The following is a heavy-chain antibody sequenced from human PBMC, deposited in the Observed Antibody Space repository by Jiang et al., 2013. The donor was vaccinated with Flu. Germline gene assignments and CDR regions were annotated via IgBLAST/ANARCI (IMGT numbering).Heavy chain of an antibody. CDR1: KGSSYRHA. J-gene: IGHJ4*02. Sequence: SGAEVKKTGSSVRISCKAPKGSSYRHAITWLRQAPGQGLEWLGSIVSVPLIGSTNYAQSFQDRLTISAEESIDTAYMELRSLKSEDTAVYYCATTPFPLLSMTLLYYFESWGQGTLVTVSS. CDR2: IVSVPLIGST. V-gene: IGHV1-69*11. CDR3: ATTPFPLLSMTLLYYFES.